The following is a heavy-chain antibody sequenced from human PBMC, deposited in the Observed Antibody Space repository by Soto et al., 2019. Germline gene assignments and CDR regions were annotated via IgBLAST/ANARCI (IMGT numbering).Heavy chain of an antibody. CDR2: ISHGGST. CDR3: AREVSGIQAFDY. CDR1: GGSINSSYW. V-gene: IGHV4-4*02. D-gene: IGHD1-20*01. Sequence: QVQLQESGPGLVKPSETLSLTCVVSGGSINSSYWWNWVRQPPGKGLEWIGEISHGGSTNFNPSLKSXXTISVDKSKNHLSLKLDSVTAADTAVYYCAREVSGIQAFDYWGQGTLVTVSS. J-gene: IGHJ4*02.